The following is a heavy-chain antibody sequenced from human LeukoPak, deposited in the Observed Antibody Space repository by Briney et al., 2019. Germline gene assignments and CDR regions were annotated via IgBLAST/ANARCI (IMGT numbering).Heavy chain of an antibody. CDR1: GGSISSYY. Sequence: SETLSLTCTVSGGSISSYYWSWIRQPAGKGLEWIGRIYTSGSTNYNPSLTSRVTISVDTSKNQFSLKLSSVTAADTAVEYCAREKGTSYYYMDVWGKGTTVTVSS. CDR3: AREKGTSYYYMDV. V-gene: IGHV4-4*07. D-gene: IGHD1-14*01. CDR2: IYTSGST. J-gene: IGHJ6*03.